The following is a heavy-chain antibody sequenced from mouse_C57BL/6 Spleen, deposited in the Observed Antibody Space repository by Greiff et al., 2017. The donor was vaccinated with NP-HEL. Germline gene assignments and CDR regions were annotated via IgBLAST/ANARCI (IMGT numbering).Heavy chain of an antibody. J-gene: IGHJ2*01. CDR1: GYAFSSSW. Sequence: VQLQQSGPELVKPGASVKISCKASGYAFSSSWMNWVKQRPGKGLEWIGRIYPGDGDTNSNGKFKGKATLTADKSSSTAYMQLSSLTSEDSAVYFYARRNYLDYWGQGTTLTVSS. CDR2: IYPGDGDT. CDR3: ARRNYLDY. V-gene: IGHV1-82*01.